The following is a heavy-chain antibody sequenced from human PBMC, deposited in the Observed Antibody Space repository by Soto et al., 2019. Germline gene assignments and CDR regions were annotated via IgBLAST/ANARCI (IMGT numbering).Heavy chain of an antibody. V-gene: IGHV3-11*01. Sequence: QVQLVESGGGLVKPGGSLRLSCAASGFTFGDYDMSWIRQAPGKGLEWVSYISNGGSSIYYADSVKGRFTISRDNAKRSGFLQMNSLRAEDTAVYYCTRPCRYCNGGGPGNWFDPWGQGTLVTVSS. CDR3: TRPCRYCNGGGPGNWFDP. D-gene: IGHD2-8*02. CDR2: ISNGGSSI. J-gene: IGHJ5*02. CDR1: GFTFGDYD.